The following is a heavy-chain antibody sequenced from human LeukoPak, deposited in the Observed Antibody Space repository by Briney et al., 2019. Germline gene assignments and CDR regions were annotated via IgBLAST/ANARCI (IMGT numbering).Heavy chain of an antibody. Sequence: PSETLSLTCAVYGGSFSGYYWSWIHQPPGKGLEWIGEINHSGSTNYNPSLKSRVTISVDTSKNQFSLKLSSVTAADTAVYYCARAPRGYSYGPTSYYYYYGMDVWGQGTTVTVSS. CDR1: GGSFSGYY. V-gene: IGHV4-34*01. J-gene: IGHJ6*02. CDR2: INHSGST. CDR3: ARAPRGYSYGPTSYYYYYGMDV. D-gene: IGHD5-18*01.